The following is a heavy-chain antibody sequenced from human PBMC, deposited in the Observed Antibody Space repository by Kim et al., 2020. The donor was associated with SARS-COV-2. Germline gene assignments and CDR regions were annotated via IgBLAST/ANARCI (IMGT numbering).Heavy chain of an antibody. Sequence: GGSLRLSCAASGFTFDDYAMHWVRQAPGKGLEWVSGIGWNSGSIGYADSVKGRFTISRDNAKNSLYLQMNSLRAEDTALYYCAKEGGSGSYYCVAGVRSCHYYGMDVWGQGTTVTVSS. CDR2: IGWNSGSI. CDR1: GFTFDDYA. D-gene: IGHD3-10*01. V-gene: IGHV3-9*01. CDR3: AKEGGSGSYYCVAGVRSCHYYGMDV. J-gene: IGHJ6*02.